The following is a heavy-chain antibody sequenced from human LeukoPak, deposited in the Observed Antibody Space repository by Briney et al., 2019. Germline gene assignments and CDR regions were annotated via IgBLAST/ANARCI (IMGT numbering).Heavy chain of an antibody. D-gene: IGHD6-13*01. J-gene: IGHJ4*02. CDR1: GFTFEDYA. Sequence: GGSLRLSCAVSGFTFEDYAMHWVRQAPGKGLDWVAAISWNSGSINYADSVKGRFTISRDNAKNSLYLQMNSLRAEDTAFYYCVKERSRTGYFDYWAREPWSPSPQ. V-gene: IGHV3-9*01. CDR2: ISWNSGSI. CDR3: VKERSRTGYFDY.